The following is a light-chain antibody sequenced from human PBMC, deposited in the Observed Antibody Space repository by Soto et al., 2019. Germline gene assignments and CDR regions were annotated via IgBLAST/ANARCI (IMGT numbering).Light chain of an antibody. V-gene: IGKV1-39*01. J-gene: IGKJ1*01. Sequence: DIQMTQSPSSLSASVGDRVTITCRASQSISSYLNWYQQKPGKAPKLLIYAASSLQSGVPSRFSGSEPETYFTLTISSLQPEDFATYYCQQSYSTLWTFGQGTKVEIK. CDR2: AAS. CDR3: QQSYSTLWT. CDR1: QSISSY.